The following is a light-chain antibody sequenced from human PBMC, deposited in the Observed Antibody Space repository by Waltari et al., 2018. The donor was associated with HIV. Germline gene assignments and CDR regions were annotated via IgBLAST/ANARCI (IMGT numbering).Light chain of an antibody. CDR2: GKT. V-gene: IGLV3-19*01. CDR1: SLRSHY. J-gene: IGLJ3*02. Sequence: SELTQDPAVSVALGQTVTITCQGDSLRSHYARWYQQKPGQAPALVIYGKTNRPSGIPDRFSGSHSENTGSLTITGAQAEDEADYYCSSRDAIGDLLLFGGGTKLTVL. CDR3: SSRDAIGDLLL.